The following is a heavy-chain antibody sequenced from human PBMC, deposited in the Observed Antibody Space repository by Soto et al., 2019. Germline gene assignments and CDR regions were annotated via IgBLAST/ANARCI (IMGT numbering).Heavy chain of an antibody. V-gene: IGHV4-39*07. CDR3: ARNSGSYYRWFDP. CDR1: GGSISSSNYY. Sequence: SETLSLTCTVSGGSISSSNYYWGWIRQPPGKGLEWIGSIYYSGSTNYNPSLKSRVTISVDTSKNQFSLKLNSVTAADTAVYYCARNSGSYYRWFDPWGQGTLVTVSS. CDR2: IYYSGST. D-gene: IGHD1-26*01. J-gene: IGHJ5*02.